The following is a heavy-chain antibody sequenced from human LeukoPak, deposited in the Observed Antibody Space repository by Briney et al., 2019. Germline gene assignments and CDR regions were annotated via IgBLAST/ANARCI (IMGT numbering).Heavy chain of an antibody. Sequence: ASVKVSCKTSEYTFTGYYMHWVRQAPGQGLEWMGWINPNSGGTNYAQKFQGRVTMTRDTSISTAYMELSRLRSDDTAVYYCARDLATMVRGVVFYMDVWGKGTTVTISS. D-gene: IGHD3-10*01. J-gene: IGHJ6*03. CDR1: EYTFTGYY. CDR2: INPNSGGT. V-gene: IGHV1-2*02. CDR3: ARDLATMVRGVVFYMDV.